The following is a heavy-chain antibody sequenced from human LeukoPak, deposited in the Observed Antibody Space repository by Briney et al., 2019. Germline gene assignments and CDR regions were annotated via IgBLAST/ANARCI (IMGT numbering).Heavy chain of an antibody. J-gene: IGHJ6*02. Sequence: SVKVSCKASGGTFSSYAISWVRQAPGQGLEWMGRIIPILGIANYAQKFQGRVRITADKSTSTAYMELSSLRSEDTAVYYCARVLEAAAGMDVWGQGTTVTVSS. D-gene: IGHD6-13*01. CDR2: IIPILGIA. V-gene: IGHV1-69*04. CDR1: GGTFSSYA. CDR3: ARVLEAAAGMDV.